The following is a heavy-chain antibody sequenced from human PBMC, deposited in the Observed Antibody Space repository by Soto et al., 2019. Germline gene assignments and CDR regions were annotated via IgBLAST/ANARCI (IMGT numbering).Heavy chain of an antibody. J-gene: IGHJ6*02. Sequence: QVQLVQSGAEAKKPGSSVKVSCKASGGTFSSYAISRVRQAPGQGLEWMGGIIPIFGTANYAQKFQGRVTITADESTSTAYMELSSLRSGDTAVYYCAREGIAAAGEYYYYGMDVWGQGTTVTVSS. V-gene: IGHV1-69*12. CDR1: GGTFSSYA. D-gene: IGHD6-13*01. CDR3: AREGIAAAGEYYYYGMDV. CDR2: IIPIFGTA.